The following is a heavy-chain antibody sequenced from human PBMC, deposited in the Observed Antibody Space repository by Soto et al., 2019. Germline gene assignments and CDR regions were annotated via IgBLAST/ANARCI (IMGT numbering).Heavy chain of an antibody. J-gene: IGHJ3*02. V-gene: IGHV4-59*08. CDR1: GGSISTYY. Sequence: SETLSLTCTVSGGSISTYYWGWIRQPPGKGLEWIGYIYYTGRTNNNPSLKSRVTISVDTSKNHFSLKLSSVTAAYTAVYYCARGVQSSSFAFDIWGQGTMVTVSS. CDR3: ARGVQSSSFAFDI. CDR2: IYYTGRT. D-gene: IGHD6-6*01.